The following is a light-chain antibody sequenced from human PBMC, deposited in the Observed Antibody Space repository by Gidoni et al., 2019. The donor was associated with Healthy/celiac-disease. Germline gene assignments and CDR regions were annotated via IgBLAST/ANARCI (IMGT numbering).Light chain of an antibody. V-gene: IGKV1-39*01. Sequence: DIQMTHSPSSLSASVGNSVTITCRASQSISSYLNWYQQKPGKAPKLLIYAAYSLQSGVPSRFSGSGSGTDFTLTISSLQPEDVATYYCQQSYSTPRTFGQGTKLEIK. CDR1: QSISSY. J-gene: IGKJ2*02. CDR3: QQSYSTPRT. CDR2: AAY.